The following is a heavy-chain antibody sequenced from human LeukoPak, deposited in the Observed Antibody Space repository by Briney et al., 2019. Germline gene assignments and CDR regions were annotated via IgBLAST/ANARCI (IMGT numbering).Heavy chain of an antibody. CDR3: AELGITMIGGV. Sequence: PGGSLRLSCVASGFIFSGYSMNWVRQAPGKGLEWVSYISSSGSTIYYADSVKGRFTISRDNAKNSLYLQMNSLRAEDTAVYYCAELGITMIGGVWGKGTTVTISS. V-gene: IGHV3-48*04. CDR1: GFIFSGYS. CDR2: ISSSGSTI. D-gene: IGHD3-10*02. J-gene: IGHJ6*04.